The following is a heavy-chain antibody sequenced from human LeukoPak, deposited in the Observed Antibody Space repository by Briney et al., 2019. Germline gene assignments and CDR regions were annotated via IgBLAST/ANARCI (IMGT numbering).Heavy chain of an antibody. CDR2: NHSSGGT. Sequence: GGSLRLSCAASGFTGSNNYMSWVRQAPGKGLEWVSANHSSGGTYYADSVKGRFTISRDTSKNTLYLQINSLRVEDTAVYYCIVFGDSNHWGQGTLVTVSS. CDR3: IVFGDSNH. J-gene: IGHJ5*02. CDR1: GFTGSNNY. D-gene: IGHD4-17*01. V-gene: IGHV3-53*01.